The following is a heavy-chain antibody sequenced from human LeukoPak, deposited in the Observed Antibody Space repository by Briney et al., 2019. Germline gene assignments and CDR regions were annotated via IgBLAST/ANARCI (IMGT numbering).Heavy chain of an antibody. CDR1: GFTFSSYG. CDR2: ISYDGSNK. D-gene: IGHD1-26*01. CDR3: AKLRQRIVGASGIYFDS. Sequence: PGGSLRLSCAASGFTFSSYGMHWVRQAPGKGLEWVAVISYDGSNKYYADSVKGRFTISRDNSKNTLYLQMNSLKLEDTAMYFCAKLRQRIVGASGIYFDSGARESSLPSPQ. J-gene: IGHJ4*02. V-gene: IGHV3-30*18.